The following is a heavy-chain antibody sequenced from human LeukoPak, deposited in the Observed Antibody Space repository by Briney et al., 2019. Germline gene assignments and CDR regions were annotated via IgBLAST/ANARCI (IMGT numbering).Heavy chain of an antibody. Sequence: SETLSLACAVYGGSFSGYYWSWIRQPPGKGLEWIGEINHSGSTNYNPSLKSRVTISVDTSKNQFSLKLSSVTAADTAVYYCAEGVAGARYVIDYWGQGTLVTVSS. CDR1: GGSFSGYY. J-gene: IGHJ4*02. V-gene: IGHV4-34*01. CDR2: INHSGST. CDR3: AEGVAGARYVIDY. D-gene: IGHD6-19*01.